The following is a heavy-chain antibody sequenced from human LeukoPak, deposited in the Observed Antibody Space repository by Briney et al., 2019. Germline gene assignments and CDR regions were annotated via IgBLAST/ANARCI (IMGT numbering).Heavy chain of an antibody. J-gene: IGHJ4*02. D-gene: IGHD3-10*01. V-gene: IGHV4-4*02. CDR3: ARDLPGSGVNCDQ. Sequence: SETLSLTCAVSGDSISNSYWWTWVRQPPGKGLEWIGEVYHSVSTNYNPSLKSRVTMSVDKPNNQFSLRLTSVTAADTAVYYCARDLPGSGVNCDQWGQGTLVTVSS. CDR2: VYHSVST. CDR1: GDSISNSYW.